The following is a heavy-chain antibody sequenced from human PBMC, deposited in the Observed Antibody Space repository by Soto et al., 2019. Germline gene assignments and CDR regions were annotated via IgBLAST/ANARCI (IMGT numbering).Heavy chain of an antibody. V-gene: IGHV3-23*01. CDR2: ISGSGGST. CDR3: AKSPRIVATTRFSPLAYFDY. Sequence: GGSLRLSCAASGFTFSSYAMSWVRQAPGKGLEWVSAISGSGGSTYYADSVKGRFTISRDNSKNTLYLQMNSLRAEDTAVYYCAKSPRIVATTRFSPLAYFDYWGQGTLVTVSS. J-gene: IGHJ4*02. D-gene: IGHD5-12*01. CDR1: GFTFSSYA.